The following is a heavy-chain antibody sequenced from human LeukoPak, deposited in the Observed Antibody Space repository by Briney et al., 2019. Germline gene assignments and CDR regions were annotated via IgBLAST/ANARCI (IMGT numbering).Heavy chain of an antibody. V-gene: IGHV3-48*03. J-gene: IGHJ3*02. D-gene: IGHD3-10*01. Sequence: PGGSLRLSCAASGFTFSSYEMNWVRQAPGKGLEWGSYISSSGSTVYYADSVKGRFTVSRDNAKNSLYLQMNSLRDEDTAVYYCAHVKARSGSTFDIWGQGTMVTVSS. CDR2: ISSSGSTV. CDR3: AHVKARSGSTFDI. CDR1: GFTFSSYE.